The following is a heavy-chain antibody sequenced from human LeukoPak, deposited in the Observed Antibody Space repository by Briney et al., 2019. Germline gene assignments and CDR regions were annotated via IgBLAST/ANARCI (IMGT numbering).Heavy chain of an antibody. Sequence: ASVKVSCKASGYTFTSYGISWVRQAPGQGLEWMGWISAYNGNTNYAQKLQGRVTMTTDTSTSTAYMELRSLRPDDTAVYYCAILERRGSYPPFDYWGQGTLVTVSS. V-gene: IGHV1-18*01. CDR3: AILERRGSYPPFDY. D-gene: IGHD1-26*01. J-gene: IGHJ4*02. CDR1: GYTFTSYG. CDR2: ISAYNGNT.